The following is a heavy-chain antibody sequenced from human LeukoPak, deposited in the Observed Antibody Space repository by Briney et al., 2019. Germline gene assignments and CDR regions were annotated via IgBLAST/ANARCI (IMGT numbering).Heavy chain of an antibody. Sequence: SETLSLTCTVSGGSISSSSYYWGWIRQPPGKGLEWIGSIYYSGSTYYNPSLKSRVTISVDTSKNQFSLKLSSVTAADTAVYYCARHILTGYPPRWFDPWGQGTLVTVSS. CDR3: ARHILTGYPPRWFDP. V-gene: IGHV4-39*01. J-gene: IGHJ5*02. CDR2: IYYSGST. CDR1: GGSISSSSYY. D-gene: IGHD3-9*01.